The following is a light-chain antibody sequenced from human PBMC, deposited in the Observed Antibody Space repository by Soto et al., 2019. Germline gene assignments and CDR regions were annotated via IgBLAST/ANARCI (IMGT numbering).Light chain of an antibody. V-gene: IGKV4-1*01. J-gene: IGKJ5*01. CDR1: HSVLSSSNNKNF. Sequence: DFVMTQSRDSLAVALGDMSTINFKSSHSVLSSSNNKNFLARFQQKPGQLPKVLISWACTRESGVPDRFRGSGSGTDFTLTISTLQAEDVAVYYCQQYHSDPITFGQGTRLEIK. CDR3: QQYHSDPIT. CDR2: WAC.